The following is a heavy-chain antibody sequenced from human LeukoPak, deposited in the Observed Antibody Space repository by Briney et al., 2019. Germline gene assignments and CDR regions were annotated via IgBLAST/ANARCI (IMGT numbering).Heavy chain of an antibody. D-gene: IGHD3-10*01. CDR2: INPNSGGT. CDR3: ARDLFYSVSGTYYNVGRVFNY. Sequence: ASVKVSCKASGFTFTGYYMHWVRQAPGQGLEWMGWINPNSGGTNYAQKFQGRVTMTRDTPITTAYMELTSLRSDDTAVYYCARDLFYSVSGTYYNVGRVFNYWGQGTLVTVSS. J-gene: IGHJ4*02. CDR1: GFTFTGYY. V-gene: IGHV1-2*02.